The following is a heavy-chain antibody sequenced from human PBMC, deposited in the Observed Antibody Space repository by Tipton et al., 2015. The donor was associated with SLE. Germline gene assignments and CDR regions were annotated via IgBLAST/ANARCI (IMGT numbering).Heavy chain of an antibody. Sequence: SLRLSCAASGFTVSSNYVSWVRQAPGKGLEWVSVIYSGGSTYYADSVKGRFTISRDNSKNTLYLQMNSLRAEDKAVDYCASDPHGGFRWGQGTMVTVSS. CDR2: IYSGGST. D-gene: IGHD3-10*01. CDR3: ASDPHGGFR. V-gene: IGHV3-53*05. J-gene: IGHJ3*01. CDR1: GFTVSSNY.